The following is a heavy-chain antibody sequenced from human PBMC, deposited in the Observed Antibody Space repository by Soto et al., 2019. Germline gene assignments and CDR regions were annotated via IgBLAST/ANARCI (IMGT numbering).Heavy chain of an antibody. CDR3: ARGRVTVTFGYYYYYGMDV. CDR2: INHSGST. V-gene: IGHV4-34*01. J-gene: IGHJ6*02. CDR1: GGSFSGYY. Sequence: SETLSLNGAVYGGSFSGYYWSWMRQPPGKGLEWIGEINHSGSTNYNPSLKSRVTISVDTSKNQFSLKLSSVTAADTAVYYCARGRVTVTFGYYYYYGMDVWGQGTTVTVSS. D-gene: IGHD4-4*01.